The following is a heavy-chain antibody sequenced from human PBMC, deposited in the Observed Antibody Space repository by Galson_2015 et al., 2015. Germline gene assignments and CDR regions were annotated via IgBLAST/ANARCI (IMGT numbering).Heavy chain of an antibody. CDR3: ARDPNGDFLGAFEI. CDR2: LTGSNSGT. V-gene: IGHV3-23*01. D-gene: IGHD4-17*01. CDR1: GFTLSSYA. J-gene: IGHJ3*02. Sequence: SLRLSCAASGFTLSSYAMTWVRQGPGKELEWVSSLTGSNSGTFYADSVRGRLTISRNNSKNTLFLQMNSLRVDDTAVYYCARDPNGDFLGAFEIWGQGTMVTVSS.